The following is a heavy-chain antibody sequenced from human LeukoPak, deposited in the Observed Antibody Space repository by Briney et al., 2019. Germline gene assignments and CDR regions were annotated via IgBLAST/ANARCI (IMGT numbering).Heavy chain of an antibody. J-gene: IGHJ6*03. CDR2: IIPNSGGT. CDR3: ARDGEYCSSISCDGHYYYMDI. CDR1: GYTFTDYY. Sequence: ASVKVSCKASGYTFTDYYLHWVRQAPGQGLEWMGRIIPNSGGTNYAQKFQGRVTMTRDTSISTAYMELSRLRSNDTAVYYCARDGEYCSSISCDGHYYYMDIWGKGTTVTVS. V-gene: IGHV1-2*06. D-gene: IGHD2-2*01.